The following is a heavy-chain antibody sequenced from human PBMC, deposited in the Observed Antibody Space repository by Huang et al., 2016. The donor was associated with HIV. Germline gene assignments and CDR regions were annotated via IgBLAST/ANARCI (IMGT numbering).Heavy chain of an antibody. D-gene: IGHD7-27*01. CDR1: GYNFVSYT. CDR3: ARGVPALGIRGRYYFDS. Sequence: QVHLVQSGAEVKKPGASVRVSCKTSGYNFVSYTIAWVRQAPGQGRELRGWSSDYSGNRNYAQNFQVRVSMTTDRSTSTADMELRSLRPDDTAVYYCARGVPALGIRGRYYFDSWGQGTLVTVSS. J-gene: IGHJ4*02. CDR2: SSDYSGNR. V-gene: IGHV1-18*04.